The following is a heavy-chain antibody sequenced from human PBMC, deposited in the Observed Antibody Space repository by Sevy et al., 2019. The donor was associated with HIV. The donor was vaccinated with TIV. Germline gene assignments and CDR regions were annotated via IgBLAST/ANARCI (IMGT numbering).Heavy chain of an antibody. Sequence: SETLSLTCTVSGGSISSRSYYWGWIRQPPGRGLEWIGSVYYSGNTYYNPSLKSRVTISVDTSRNQFSLLLSSVTAADTAIHYCARHLWSDCVWGMRHWFDPWGQGTLVTVSS. CDR2: VYYSGNT. CDR1: GGSISSRSYY. CDR3: ARHLWSDCVWGMRHWFDP. D-gene: IGHD3-16*01. V-gene: IGHV4-39*01. J-gene: IGHJ5*02.